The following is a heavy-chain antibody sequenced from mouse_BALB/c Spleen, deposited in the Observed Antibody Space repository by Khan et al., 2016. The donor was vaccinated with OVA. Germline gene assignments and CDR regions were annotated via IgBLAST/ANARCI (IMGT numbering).Heavy chain of an antibody. Sequence: EVQLVESGGDLVKSGGSLKLSCAASGFTFSPYSMSWVHQTPDKRLEWVATISSDGDYTYYPDSVKGRFNISRDNAKNTLYLQMSTLTADDAALYYCATHLTGSFAYWGQGTLVTVSA. V-gene: IGHV5-6*01. CDR2: ISSDGDYT. J-gene: IGHJ3*01. D-gene: IGHD4-1*01. CDR1: GFTFSPYS. CDR3: ATHLTGSFAY.